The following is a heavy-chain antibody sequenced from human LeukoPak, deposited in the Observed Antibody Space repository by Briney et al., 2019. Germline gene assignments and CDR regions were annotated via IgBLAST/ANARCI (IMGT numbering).Heavy chain of an antibody. CDR3: ARDLLGDNWNDRGVFDY. J-gene: IGHJ4*02. V-gene: IGHV3-48*03. CDR2: ISSSGSTI. CDR1: GFTFSSYE. D-gene: IGHD1-1*01. Sequence: GGSLRLSCAASGFTFSSYEMNWVRQAPGKGLEWVSYISSSGSTIYYADSVKGRFTISRDNAKNSLYLQMSSLRAEDTAVYYCARDLLGDNWNDRGVFDYWGQGTLVTVSS.